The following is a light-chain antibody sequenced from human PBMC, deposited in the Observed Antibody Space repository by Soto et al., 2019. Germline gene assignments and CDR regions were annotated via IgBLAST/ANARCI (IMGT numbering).Light chain of an antibody. V-gene: IGKV3-20*01. J-gene: IGKJ4*01. Sequence: EIVLTQSPGTLSLSPGERATLSCRASQYVTSSYLAWYQHKPGQAPMLLIHAASSRATDIPDRFSGSGSGTDFSLTISRLEPEDFAVYHCQQYGSSQLTFGAGTKVEIK. CDR2: AAS. CDR3: QQYGSSQLT. CDR1: QYVTSSY.